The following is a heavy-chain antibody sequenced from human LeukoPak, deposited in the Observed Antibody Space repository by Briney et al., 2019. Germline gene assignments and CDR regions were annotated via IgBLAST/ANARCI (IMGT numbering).Heavy chain of an antibody. D-gene: IGHD3-22*01. J-gene: IGHJ1*01. V-gene: IGHV1-8*01. CDR3: ATAYDSGGYYYLYFQH. CDR1: GYTFTSYD. Sequence: ASVKVSCKASGYTFTSYDINWVRQATGQGLEWMGWMNPNSGNTGYAQKFQGRVTMTEDTSTDTAYMELSSLRSEDTAVYYCATAYDSGGYYYLYFQHWGQGTLVTVSS. CDR2: MNPNSGNT.